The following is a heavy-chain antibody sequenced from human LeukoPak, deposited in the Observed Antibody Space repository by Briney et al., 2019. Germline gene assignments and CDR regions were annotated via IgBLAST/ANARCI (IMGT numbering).Heavy chain of an antibody. D-gene: IGHD5-18*01. Sequence: GGSLRLSCAASGFTFSSYWMSWVRQAPGKGLEWVANIKQDGSEKYYVDSVKGRFTISRDNAKNSLYLQMNSLRAEDTALYYCAKDRDVDTAIIDYWGQGTLVTVSS. V-gene: IGHV3-7*03. CDR2: IKQDGSEK. CDR3: AKDRDVDTAIIDY. J-gene: IGHJ4*02. CDR1: GFTFSSYW.